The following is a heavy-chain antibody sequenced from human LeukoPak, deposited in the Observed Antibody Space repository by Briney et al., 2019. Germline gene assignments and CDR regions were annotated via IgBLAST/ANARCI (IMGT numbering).Heavy chain of an antibody. Sequence: GGSLRLSCAASGFTFSSYSMTWVRQAPGKGLEWVSYISSSSSTIYYADSVKGRFTISRDNAKNSLYLQMNSLRAEDTAVYYCARRSGSFYYYYYYMDVWGKGTTVTVSS. CDR1: GFTFSSYS. CDR3: ARRSGSFYYYYYYMDV. CDR2: ISSSSSTI. J-gene: IGHJ6*03. D-gene: IGHD1-26*01. V-gene: IGHV3-48*04.